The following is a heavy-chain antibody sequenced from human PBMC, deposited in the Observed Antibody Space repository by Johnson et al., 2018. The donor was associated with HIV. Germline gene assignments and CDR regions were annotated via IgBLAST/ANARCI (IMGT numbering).Heavy chain of an antibody. Sequence: QVQVVESGGGVVQPGRSLRLSCAASGFTFSSYPVHWVRQAPGKGLEWVAVISYDATNKYYADSVKGRFTISRDNAKNTLYLQMNSLRAEDTAVYYCARRSSPTGAFDIWGQGTMVTVSS. CDR3: ARRSSPTGAFDI. V-gene: IGHV3-30-3*01. CDR1: GFTFSSYP. D-gene: IGHD6-13*01. CDR2: ISYDATNK. J-gene: IGHJ3*02.